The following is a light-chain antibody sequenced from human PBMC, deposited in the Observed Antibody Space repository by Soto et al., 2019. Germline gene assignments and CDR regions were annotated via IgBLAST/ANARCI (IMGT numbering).Light chain of an antibody. CDR1: SSDVGGYNY. CDR3: DSYTSGSSYV. Sequence: QSALTQPASVSGSPGQSITISCTGTSSDVGGYNYVSWYQQHPGKAPKLMIYDVSYRPSWVSDRFSGSKSGNTASLTISGLQSEDEADYYCDSYTSGSSYVFATGTKLTVL. V-gene: IGLV2-14*01. CDR2: DVS. J-gene: IGLJ1*01.